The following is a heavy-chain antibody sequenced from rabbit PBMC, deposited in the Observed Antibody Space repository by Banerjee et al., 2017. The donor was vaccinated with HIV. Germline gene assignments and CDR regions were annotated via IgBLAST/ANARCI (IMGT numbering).Heavy chain of an antibody. J-gene: IGHJ6*01. CDR3: ARDAGTSFSTYGMDL. V-gene: IGHV1S45*01. D-gene: IGHD8-1*01. Sequence: QEQLVESGGGLVKPEGSLQLSCTASGFSFSSSDYICWVRQAPGKGLEWISCIAGSSSDSTYSATWAKGRFTISKTSSTTVTLQMTSLTAADTATYFCARDAGTSFSTYGMDLWGQGTLVTVS. CDR1: GFSFSSSDY. CDR2: IAGSSSDST.